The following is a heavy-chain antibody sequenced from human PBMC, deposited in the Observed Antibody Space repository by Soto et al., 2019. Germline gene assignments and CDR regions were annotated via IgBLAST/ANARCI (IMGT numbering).Heavy chain of an antibody. CDR1: GYTSADFG. CDR3: VRDQKYFRVNGNWFDS. V-gene: IGHV1-18*04. D-gene: IGHD2-2*01. Sequence: ASVKVSCKASGYTSADFGISWVRQAPGQGLEWMGWVSGNSGASNPAPKVQGRITMTLDTSTGVSYMALRSLRSDDTAIYYCVRDQKYFRVNGNWFDSWGQGTLVTVSS. CDR2: VSGNSGAS. J-gene: IGHJ5*01.